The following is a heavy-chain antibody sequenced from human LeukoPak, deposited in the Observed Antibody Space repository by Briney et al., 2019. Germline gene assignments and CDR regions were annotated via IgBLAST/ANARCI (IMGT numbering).Heavy chain of an antibody. CDR3: AKDHIFLSGSYYFDY. CDR1: GFTFDDYA. J-gene: IGHJ4*02. V-gene: IGHV3-9*01. Sequence: GGSLRLSCAASGFTFDDYAMHWVRQAPGKGLEWVSGISWSSGSIGYADSVKGRFTISRDKAKNSLYLQMNSLRAEDTALYYCAKDHIFLSGSYYFDYWGQGTLVTVSS. CDR2: ISWSSGSI. D-gene: IGHD2/OR15-2a*01.